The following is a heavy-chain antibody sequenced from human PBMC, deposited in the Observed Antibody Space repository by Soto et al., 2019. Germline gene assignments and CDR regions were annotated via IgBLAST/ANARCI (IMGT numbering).Heavy chain of an antibody. CDR3: ASGVGGIGGSSGWPAYAFDV. J-gene: IGHJ3*01. V-gene: IGHV1-69*01. Sequence: QVQLVQSGAAVRKPGSSVKVSCKASGGTFTKYAITWVRQAPRQGLEWMGGIVPLPGTTNYAQKFRGRVTISADESTSTAYLELSSLRSEDTAVYYCASGVGGIGGSSGWPAYAFDVWGPGTVVIVSS. CDR1: GGTFTKYA. D-gene: IGHD6-19*01. CDR2: IVPLPGTT.